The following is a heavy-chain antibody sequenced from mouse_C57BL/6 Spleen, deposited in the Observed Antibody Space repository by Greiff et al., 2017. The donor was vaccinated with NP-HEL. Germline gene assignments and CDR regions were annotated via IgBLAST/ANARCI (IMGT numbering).Heavy chain of an antibody. V-gene: IGHV1-69*01. CDR3: ARAYYYGSSYTYAMDY. Sequence: QVQLQQPGAELVMPGASVKLSCKASGYTFTSYWMHWVKQRPGQGLEWIGEIDPSDSYTNYNQKFKGKSTLTVDKSSSTAYMQLISLTSEDSAVYYCARAYYYGSSYTYAMDYWGQGTSVTVSS. CDR2: IDPSDSYT. D-gene: IGHD1-1*01. J-gene: IGHJ4*01. CDR1: GYTFTSYW.